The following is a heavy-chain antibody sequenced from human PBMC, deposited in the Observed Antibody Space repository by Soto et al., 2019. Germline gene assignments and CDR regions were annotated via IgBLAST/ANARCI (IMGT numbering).Heavy chain of an antibody. CDR3: AHRSGGKGYSSSHRNWFDP. CDR1: GFSLSTSGVG. CDR2: IYWNDDK. Sequence: SGPTLVNPTQTLTLTCTFSGFSLSTSGVGVGWIRQPPGKALEWLALIYWNDDKRYSPSLKSRLTITKDTSKNQVVLTMTNMDPVDTATYYCAHRSGGKGYSSSHRNWFDPWGQGTLVTVSS. J-gene: IGHJ5*02. D-gene: IGHD6-6*01. V-gene: IGHV2-5*01.